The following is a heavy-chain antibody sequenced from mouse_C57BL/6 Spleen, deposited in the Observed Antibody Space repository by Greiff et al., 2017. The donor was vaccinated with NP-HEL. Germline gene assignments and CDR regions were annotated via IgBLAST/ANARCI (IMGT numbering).Heavy chain of an antibody. J-gene: IGHJ3*01. V-gene: IGHV1-50*01. Sequence: QVQLQQPGAELVKPGASVKLSCKASGYTFTSYWMQWVKQRPGQGLEWIGEIDPSDSYTNYNQKFKGKATLTVDTSSSTAYMQLSSLTSEDSAVYYCASRGRFAYWGQGTLVTVSA. CDR1: GYTFTSYW. CDR2: IDPSDSYT. CDR3: ASRGRFAY.